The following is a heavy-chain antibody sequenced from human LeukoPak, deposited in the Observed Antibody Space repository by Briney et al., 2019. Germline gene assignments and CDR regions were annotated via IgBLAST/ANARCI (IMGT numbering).Heavy chain of an antibody. D-gene: IGHD3-10*01. V-gene: IGHV4-4*02. J-gene: IGHJ5*02. CDR2: IYHSGTS. CDR3: ARVTVVRGVLLTMVDWLDP. CDR1: GDSINSNNW. Sequence: PSETLSLTCAVSGDSINSNNWWSWVRQSPGKGLEWIGDIYHSGTSNYNPSLRSRVTISVDKSKNQFSLRLNSVTAADRAVYYCARVTVVRGVLLTMVDWLDPWGQGTLVTVSS.